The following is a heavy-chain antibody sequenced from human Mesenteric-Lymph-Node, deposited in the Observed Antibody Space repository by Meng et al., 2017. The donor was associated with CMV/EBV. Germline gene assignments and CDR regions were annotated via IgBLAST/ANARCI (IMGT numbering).Heavy chain of an antibody. CDR1: GFTFSSYS. D-gene: IGHD3-16*01. V-gene: IGHV3-71*01. J-gene: IGHJ3*02. Sequence: GGSLRLSCAASGFTFSSYSMNWVRQAPGKGLEWVGFIRSKTYGGTPEHATSVKGRFTISRDDSKSIAYLQMNSLKTEDTAVYYCGRVFSWGAVNIWGQGTMVTVSS. CDR3: GRVFSWGAVNI. CDR2: IRSKTYGGTP.